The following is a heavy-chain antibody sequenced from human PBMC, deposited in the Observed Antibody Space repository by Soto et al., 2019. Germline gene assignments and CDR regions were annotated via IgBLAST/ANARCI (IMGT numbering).Heavy chain of an antibody. CDR3: ARSAARFSSGPYYYYYGMDV. Sequence: PGESLKISCKGSGYSFTSYWIGGVRQVPGKGLEWMGIIYPGDSDTRYSPSFQGQVTISADKSISTAYLQWSSLKASDTATYYCARSAARFSSGPYYYYYGMDVWGQGTTVTVSS. CDR1: GYSFTSYW. J-gene: IGHJ6*02. CDR2: IYPGDSDT. V-gene: IGHV5-51*01. D-gene: IGHD6-6*01.